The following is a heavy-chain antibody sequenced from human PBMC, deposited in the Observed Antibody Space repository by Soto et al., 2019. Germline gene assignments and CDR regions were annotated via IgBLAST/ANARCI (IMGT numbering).Heavy chain of an antibody. D-gene: IGHD6-13*01. J-gene: IGHJ4*02. CDR1: GYTFTSND. CDR3: ARGGPAAGYDL. CDR2: MNPNTGGS. V-gene: IGHV1-8*01. Sequence: QVQLVQSGAEVKKPGASVKVSCKASGYTFTSNDINWVRQASGQGLEWMGWMNPNTGGSGYAQDFQGRITMTIDTATSTAYMELTSLRSDDTAVYYCARGGPAAGYDLWGQGTLVTVSS.